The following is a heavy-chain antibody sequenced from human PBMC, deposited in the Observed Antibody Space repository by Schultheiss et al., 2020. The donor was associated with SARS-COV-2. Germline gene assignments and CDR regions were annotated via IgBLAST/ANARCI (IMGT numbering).Heavy chain of an antibody. V-gene: IGHV3-23*01. D-gene: IGHD2-15*01. Sequence: GESLKISCAASGFTFSSYAMSWVRQTPGKGLQWFSTICGNDGSTYYADSVKVRFTISRDNSMKTLYLQMNSLRVEDTAIFYCAEGSGGSCYSGLQHWGQGTLVKVSS. CDR3: AEGSGGSCYSGLQH. J-gene: IGHJ1*01. CDR1: GFTFSSYA. CDR2: ICGNDGST.